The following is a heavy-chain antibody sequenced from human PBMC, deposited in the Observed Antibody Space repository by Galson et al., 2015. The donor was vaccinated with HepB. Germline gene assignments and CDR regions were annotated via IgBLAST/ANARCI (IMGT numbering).Heavy chain of an antibody. CDR2: INSRTFGGTA. Sequence: SLRLSCAASGFTFSDAWMSWVRQAPGKGLEWVGRINSRTFGGTADYGTPVKGRFTISRDDSKHTLSLLMNSLKTEDTAVYYCTTTVRPEDFVDYWGQGSLVTVSS. D-gene: IGHD1-14*01. J-gene: IGHJ4*02. CDR1: GFTFSDAW. CDR3: TTTVRPEDFVDY. V-gene: IGHV3-15*01.